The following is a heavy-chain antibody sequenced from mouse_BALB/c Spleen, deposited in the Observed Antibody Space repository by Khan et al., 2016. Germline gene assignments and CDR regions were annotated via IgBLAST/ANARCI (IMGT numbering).Heavy chain of an antibody. CDR1: GYTFTSYW. D-gene: IGHD1-1*01. CDR2: TNPTNGRT. J-gene: IGHJ2*01. Sequence: QVQLQQSGAELVKAGASVKMSCKASGYTFTSYWMHWVKQRLGQGLEWFAETNPTNGRTYYNEKFKSKATLTVDKSSSTAYILLSGPKFEDSAVYYCSRIKKIVATYLDYWGQGTTLTVSS. CDR3: SRIKKIVATYLDY. V-gene: IGHV1S81*02.